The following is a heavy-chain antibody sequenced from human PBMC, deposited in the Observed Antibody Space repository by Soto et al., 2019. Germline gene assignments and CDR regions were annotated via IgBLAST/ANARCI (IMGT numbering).Heavy chain of an antibody. CDR1: GFTFGNYG. CDR2: IWFDGNKQ. Sequence: PGGSLRLSCAASGFTFGNYGMHWVRQAPGKGLEWVAVIWFDGNKQHYADSVKGRSTISRDNSKNTLYVQMDRLRVEDTAVYYCAKDRGGDCPDNSCYFGADYWGQGTPVTVSS. J-gene: IGHJ4*02. V-gene: IGHV3-30*02. CDR3: AKDRGGDCPDNSCYFGADY. D-gene: IGHD2-2*01.